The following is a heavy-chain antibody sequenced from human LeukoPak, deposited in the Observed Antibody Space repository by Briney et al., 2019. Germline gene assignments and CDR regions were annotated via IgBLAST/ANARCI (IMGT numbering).Heavy chain of an antibody. CDR3: ARRGDIAVAGTDYFDY. CDR2: IYHSGST. J-gene: IGHJ4*02. V-gene: IGHV4-38-2*02. CDR1: GYSISNGYY. D-gene: IGHD6-19*01. Sequence: SETLSLTCTVSGYSISNGYYWGWIRQPPGKGLEWIGSIYHSGSTYCNPSLKSRVTISVDTSKNQFSLKLSSVTAADTAVYFCARRGDIAVAGTDYFDYWGQGTLVTVSS.